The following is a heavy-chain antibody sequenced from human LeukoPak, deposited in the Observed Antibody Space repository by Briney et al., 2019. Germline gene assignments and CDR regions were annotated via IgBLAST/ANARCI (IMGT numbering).Heavy chain of an antibody. V-gene: IGHV3-11*01. CDR2: ISSSGSTI. Sequence: GGSLRLSCAASGFTFSDYYMSWIRQAPGKGLEWVPYISSSGSTIYYADSVKGRFTISRDNAKNSLYLQMNSLRAEDTAVYYCARLRFLEWLPTYFDYWGLGTLVTVSS. D-gene: IGHD3-3*01. J-gene: IGHJ4*02. CDR3: ARLRFLEWLPTYFDY. CDR1: GFTFSDYY.